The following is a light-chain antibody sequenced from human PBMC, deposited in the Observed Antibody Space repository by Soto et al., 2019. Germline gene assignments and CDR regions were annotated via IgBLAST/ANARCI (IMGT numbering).Light chain of an antibody. CDR2: DAS. CDR3: QLCHSYSLT. Sequence: IQLTQSPSTMSASVGDRVTNTCPASQSISSWLAWYQQKPGKAPKLLIYDASTLESGVPSRFRGSGAGTEFTLSSCSLQPDEFATNYCQLCHSYSLTFGGGTKVDI. J-gene: IGKJ4*01. CDR1: QSISSW. V-gene: IGKV1-5*01.